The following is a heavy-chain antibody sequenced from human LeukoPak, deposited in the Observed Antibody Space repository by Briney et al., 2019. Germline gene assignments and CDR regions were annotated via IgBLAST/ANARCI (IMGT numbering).Heavy chain of an antibody. Sequence: GGSLRLSCAASGFTFSSYAMHWVRQAPGKGLEWVAVISYDGSNKYYADSVRGRFTISRDNSKNTLYLQMNSLRAEDTAVYYCARDNGITIFGAPSYDAFDIWGQGTMVTVSS. V-gene: IGHV3-30-3*01. CDR1: GFTFSSYA. J-gene: IGHJ3*02. D-gene: IGHD3-3*01. CDR3: ARDNGITIFGAPSYDAFDI. CDR2: ISYDGSNK.